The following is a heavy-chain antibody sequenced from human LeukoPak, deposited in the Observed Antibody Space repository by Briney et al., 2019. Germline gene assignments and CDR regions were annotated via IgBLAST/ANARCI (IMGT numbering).Heavy chain of an antibody. Sequence: SQTLSLTCTVSGGSISSGSYYWSWIRQPAGKGLEWIGRIYTSGSTNYNPSLKSRVTISVDTSKNQFPLKLSSVTAADTAVYYCAREEMATDDAFDIWGQGTMVTVSS. V-gene: IGHV4-61*02. D-gene: IGHD5-24*01. CDR3: AREEMATDDAFDI. CDR1: GGSISSGSYY. CDR2: IYTSGST. J-gene: IGHJ3*02.